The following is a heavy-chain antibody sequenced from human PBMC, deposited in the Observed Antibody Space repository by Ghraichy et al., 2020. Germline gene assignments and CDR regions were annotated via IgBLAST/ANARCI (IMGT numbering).Heavy chain of an antibody. CDR3: ARGGDGYNARVGEAGFDY. CDR1: GGSISSYY. Sequence: SETLSLTCTVSGGSISSYYWSWIRQPPGKGLEWIGYIYYSGSTNYNPSLKSRVTISVDTSKNQFSLKLSSVTAADTAVYYCARGGDGYNARVGEAGFDYWGQGTLVTVSS. J-gene: IGHJ4*02. CDR2: IYYSGST. D-gene: IGHD5-24*01. V-gene: IGHV4-59*01.